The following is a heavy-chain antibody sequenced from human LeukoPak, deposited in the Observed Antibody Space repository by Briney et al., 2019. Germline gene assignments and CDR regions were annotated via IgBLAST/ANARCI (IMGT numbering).Heavy chain of an antibody. CDR1: GFLFSSYW. Sequence: GGSLRLSCAASGFLFSSYWMHWVRQVPGEGLVWVALSNTDGSSTRYADSVKGRFTVSRDNAKNSLYLQMNSLRAEDTAVYYCARDSFRAPIPSASYYYYGMDVWGQGTTVTVSS. V-gene: IGHV3-74*01. CDR2: SNTDGSST. J-gene: IGHJ6*02. CDR3: ARDSFRAPIPSASYYYYGMDV.